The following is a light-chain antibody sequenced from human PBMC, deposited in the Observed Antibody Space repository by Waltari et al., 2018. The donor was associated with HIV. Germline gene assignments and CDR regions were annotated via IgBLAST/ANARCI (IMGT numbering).Light chain of an antibody. CDR1: QSVSSGY. V-gene: IGKV3-20*01. Sequence: EIVLTQSPGTLSLSPGARATLSCRASQSVSSGYLAWYQQKPGQAPRLLIYGASSRATGFPDRFSGSGSVTDFTLTISRLEPEDFAVYYCQQYGGSPPVTFGQGTKVEIK. J-gene: IGKJ1*01. CDR3: QQYGGSPPVT. CDR2: GAS.